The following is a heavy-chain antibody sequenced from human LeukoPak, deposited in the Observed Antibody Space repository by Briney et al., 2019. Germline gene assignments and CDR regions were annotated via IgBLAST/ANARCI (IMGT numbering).Heavy chain of an antibody. CDR3: VRLQPNTGEWAFDI. V-gene: IGHV4-59*01. J-gene: IGHJ3*02. Sequence: SETLSLTCTVSGDSISKYYWSWIRQPPGEGLEWIGYISNGGTTKYNPSLKSRVTISVDTSNNQLSLRLSSVTAADTAVYHCVRLQPNTGEWAFDIWGQGTMVSVSS. CDR2: ISNGGTT. D-gene: IGHD1-1*01. CDR1: GDSISKYY.